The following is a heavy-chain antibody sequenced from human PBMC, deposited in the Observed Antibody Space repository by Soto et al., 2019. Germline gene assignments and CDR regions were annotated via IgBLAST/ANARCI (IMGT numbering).Heavy chain of an antibody. Sequence: EVHLVESGGGLVQPGGSLRLSCAASGFTFSTYSMNWVRQAPGKGLEWVSYISSGSATIYYADSVKGRFTISRDNAKNSLSLQMNSLRAEDTAVYYCALDEQLLDCFDYWGQGTQVTVSS. CDR1: GFTFSTYS. D-gene: IGHD5-18*01. CDR2: ISSGSATI. CDR3: ALDEQLLDCFDY. V-gene: IGHV3-48*01. J-gene: IGHJ4*02.